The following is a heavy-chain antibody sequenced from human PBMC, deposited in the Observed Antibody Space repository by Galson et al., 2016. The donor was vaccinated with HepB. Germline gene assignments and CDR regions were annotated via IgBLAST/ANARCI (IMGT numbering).Heavy chain of an antibody. CDR1: GFSVSDDY. D-gene: IGHD3-16*01. J-gene: IGHJ4*02. Sequence: SLRLSCAASGFSVSDDYMSWVRQAPGKGLEWVSIIYSDGRTYYADSVKGRFTISRDNSKNTLYLQMNSLSPDDTAVYYCARDTSSNMRADWWSQGTLATVSS. V-gene: IGHV3-53*01. CDR3: ARDTSSNMRADW. CDR2: IYSDGRT.